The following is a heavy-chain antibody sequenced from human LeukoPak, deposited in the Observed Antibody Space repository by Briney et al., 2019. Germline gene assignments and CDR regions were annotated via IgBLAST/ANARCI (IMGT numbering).Heavy chain of an antibody. CDR3: AELGITMIGGV. CDR2: ISSSGSTI. J-gene: IGHJ6*04. CDR1: GFTFSSYE. V-gene: IGHV3-48*03. Sequence: PGGSLRLSCAASGFTFSSYEMNWVRQAPGEGLEWVSYISSSGSTIYYADSVKGRFTISRDHAKNSLYLQMNSLRAEDTAVYYCAELGITMIGGVWGKGTTVTISS. D-gene: IGHD3-10*02.